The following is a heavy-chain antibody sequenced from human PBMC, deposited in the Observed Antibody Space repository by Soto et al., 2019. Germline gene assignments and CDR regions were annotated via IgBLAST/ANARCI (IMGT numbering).Heavy chain of an antibody. D-gene: IGHD3-10*01. CDR2: TYYKSKWNN. CDR1: GDSVSSNSAG. J-gene: IGHJ6*02. CDR3: TGITWFRGMDV. Sequence: LSLTCVISGDSVSSNSAGCNWIRQSPSRGLEWLGRTYYKSKWNNDYALSVKSRITINPDTSKNQFSLHLYSVTPEDTAVYYCTGITWFRGMDVWGQGTPVTVSS. V-gene: IGHV6-1*01.